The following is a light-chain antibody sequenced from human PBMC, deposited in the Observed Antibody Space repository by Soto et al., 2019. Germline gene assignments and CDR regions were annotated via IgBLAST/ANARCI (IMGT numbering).Light chain of an antibody. CDR1: QSLLHSNGFNY. CDR3: MQAVQTPWT. V-gene: IGKV2-28*01. CDR2: MGS. Sequence: EIVMTQSPLSLPVTPGEPASISCRSSQSLLHSNGFNYLDWYLQKPGQSPKLLLYMGSNRASGVPDRYSGSGSGTDFTMRSSRVEAEDVGIYYCMQAVQTPWTFGQGTKVEFK. J-gene: IGKJ1*01.